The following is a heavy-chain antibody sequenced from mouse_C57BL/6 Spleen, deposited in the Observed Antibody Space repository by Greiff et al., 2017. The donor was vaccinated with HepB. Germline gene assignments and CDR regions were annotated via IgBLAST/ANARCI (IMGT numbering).Heavy chain of an antibody. CDR1: GYTFTDYY. D-gene: IGHD1-1*01. Sequence: QVQLQQSGAELVRPGASVKLSCKASGYTFTDYYINWVKQRPGQGLEWIARIYPGSGNTYYNEKFKGKATLTAEKSSSTAYMQLSSLTSEDSAVYFCARRAYGSSYYYAMDYWGQGTSVTVSS. CDR2: IYPGSGNT. CDR3: ARRAYGSSYYYAMDY. V-gene: IGHV1-76*01. J-gene: IGHJ4*01.